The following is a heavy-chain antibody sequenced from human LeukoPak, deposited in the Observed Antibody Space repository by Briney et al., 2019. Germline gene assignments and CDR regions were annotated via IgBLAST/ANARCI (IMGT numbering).Heavy chain of an antibody. V-gene: IGHV1-18*01. D-gene: IGHD6-19*01. CDR3: TSIYRRQSSGWYVRPGY. CDR1: DYSFTSYA. Sequence: ASVKVSCKASDYSFTSYAFSWVRQAPGQGLEWMGWISRYNGNTNYARKFQGRVTLTTDTSTSTAYMEVRSLRSDDTAIYYCTSIYRRQSSGWYVRPGYWGQGTRVTVSS. J-gene: IGHJ4*02. CDR2: ISRYNGNT.